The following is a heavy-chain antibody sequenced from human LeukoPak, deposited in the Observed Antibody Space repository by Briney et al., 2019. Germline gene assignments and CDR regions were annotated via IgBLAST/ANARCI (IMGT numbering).Heavy chain of an antibody. CDR3: ARDYYYDSSGYHYYNWFGP. Sequence: GASVKVSCKASGGTFSSYAISWVRQAPGQGLEWMGGIIPIFGTASYAQKFQGRVTITADESTSTAYMELSSLRSEDTAVYYCARDYYYDSSGYHYYNWFGPWGQGTLVTVSS. J-gene: IGHJ5*02. V-gene: IGHV1-69*13. CDR1: GGTFSSYA. CDR2: IIPIFGTA. D-gene: IGHD3-22*01.